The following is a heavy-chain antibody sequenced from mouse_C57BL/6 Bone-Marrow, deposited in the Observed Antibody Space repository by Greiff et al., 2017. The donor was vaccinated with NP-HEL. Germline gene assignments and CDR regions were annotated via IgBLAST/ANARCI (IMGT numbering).Heavy chain of an antibody. V-gene: IGHV1-53*01. CDR1: GYTFTSYW. J-gene: IGHJ2*01. CDR2: INPSNGGT. CDR3: ARCDSTGTAY. Sequence: QVQLQQPGPDLVKPGASVKLSCKASGYTFTSYWMHWVKQRPGQGLEWIGNINPSNGGTNYNEKFKSKATLTVDKSSSTPDMQLSSLTAEDSAVYYCARCDSTGTAYWGQGTTLTVSS. D-gene: IGHD4-1*02.